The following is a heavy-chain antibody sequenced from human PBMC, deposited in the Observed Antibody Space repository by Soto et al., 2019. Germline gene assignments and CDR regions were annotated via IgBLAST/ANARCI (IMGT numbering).Heavy chain of an antibody. Sequence: EVQLVESGGGLVQPGGSLRLSCAASGFTFSSYAMSWVRQAPGKGLEWVSGISGSGGSTYYADSVQGRFTISRDNSKNTLYLQLNSLIAEDTAVYYCAKRYCSGGSCHLYYYLGMDVWGQGTTVTVSS. CDR1: GFTFSSYA. J-gene: IGHJ6*02. V-gene: IGHV3-23*04. CDR2: ISGSGGST. CDR3: AKRYCSGGSCHLYYYLGMDV. D-gene: IGHD2-15*01.